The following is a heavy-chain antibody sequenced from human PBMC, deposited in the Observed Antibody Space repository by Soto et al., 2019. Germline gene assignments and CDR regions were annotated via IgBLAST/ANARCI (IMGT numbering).Heavy chain of an antibody. CDR3: ARGAMASYSESSGYPPDTFDI. CDR2: ISYDGSNK. CDR1: GFTFSRYS. V-gene: IGHV3-30-3*01. J-gene: IGHJ3*02. D-gene: IGHD3-22*01. Sequence: QPGGSLRLSCVASGFTFSRYSMNWVRQAPGKGLEWVSFISYDGSNKEYGDFVEGRVTIARDNSNNTLFLQMNSLRVEDTGLYYCARGAMASYSESSGYPPDTFDIWGQGTMVTVSS.